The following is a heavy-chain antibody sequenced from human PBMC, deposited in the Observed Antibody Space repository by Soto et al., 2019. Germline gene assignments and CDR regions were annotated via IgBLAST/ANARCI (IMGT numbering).Heavy chain of an antibody. D-gene: IGHD4-17*01. CDR2: TSYDGSIN. V-gene: IGHV3-30*03. J-gene: IGHJ6*02. CDR1: GFSFVCYG. CDR3: VRRSTVSYYAVDV. Sequence: PGGCRRLSCAGSGFSFVCYGMHWHRKAPGKGLEWLTFTSYDGSINYYANSVKGRFTMSRDNSKNLLYLQMNSLRTEHTAVYYCVRRSTVSYYAVDVWGQGTTVTVSS.